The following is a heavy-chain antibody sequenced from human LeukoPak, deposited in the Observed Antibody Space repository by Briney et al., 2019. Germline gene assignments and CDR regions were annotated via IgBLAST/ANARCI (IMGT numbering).Heavy chain of an antibody. V-gene: IGHV4-59*01. J-gene: IGHJ5*02. Sequence: SETLSLTCTVSGGSISSYYWSWIRQPPGKGLEWIGHIYYSGSTNYNPSLKSRVTISVDTSKNQFSLKLSSVTAADTAVYYCARRGDYGGWFDPWGQGTLVTVSS. CDR2: IYYSGST. CDR1: GGSISSYY. CDR3: ARRGDYGGWFDP. D-gene: IGHD4-17*01.